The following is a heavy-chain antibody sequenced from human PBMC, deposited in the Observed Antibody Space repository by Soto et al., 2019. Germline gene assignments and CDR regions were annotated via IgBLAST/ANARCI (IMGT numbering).Heavy chain of an antibody. CDR2: ISAYNGKA. Sequence: ASVKVSCKASGYTFTSYGISWVRQAPGQGLEGMGWISAYNGKANYAQKLQGRVTMTTDTSTSTAYMELRSLRSDDTAVYYCARVSGSPYYYYYGMDVWGQGTTVTVSS. V-gene: IGHV1-18*04. CDR3: ARVSGSPYYYYYGMDV. D-gene: IGHD1-26*01. J-gene: IGHJ6*02. CDR1: GYTFTSYG.